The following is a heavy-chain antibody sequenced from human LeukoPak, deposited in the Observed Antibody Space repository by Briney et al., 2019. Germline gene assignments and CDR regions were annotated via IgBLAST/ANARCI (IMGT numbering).Heavy chain of an antibody. J-gene: IGHJ5*02. CDR2: IYYSGST. CDR1: GGSISSGDYY. V-gene: IGHV4-30-4*02. D-gene: IGHD2-2*01. CDR3: ARLFTSSGGWFDP. Sequence: SETLSLTCTVSGGSISSGDYYWSWIRQPPGKGLEWIGYIYYSGSTYYNPSLKSRVTISVDTSKNQFSLKLSSVTAADTAVYYCARLFTSSGGWFDPWGQGTLVTVSS.